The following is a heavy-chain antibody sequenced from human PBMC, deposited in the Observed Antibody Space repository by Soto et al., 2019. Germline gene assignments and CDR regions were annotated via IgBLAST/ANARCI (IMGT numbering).Heavy chain of an antibody. CDR2: IYASGST. CDR1: GDSISGYY. D-gene: IGHD6-19*01. Sequence: PSETLSLTCTVSGDSISGYYWSWIRQPAGKGLEWIGRIYASGSTISNRSLRSRVALSVDTSKNQFSLNLNSVAAADTAMYYCVRSGYSSGWYTAFDSWSQGMLVTVSS. CDR3: VRSGYSSGWYTAFDS. V-gene: IGHV4-4*07. J-gene: IGHJ4*02.